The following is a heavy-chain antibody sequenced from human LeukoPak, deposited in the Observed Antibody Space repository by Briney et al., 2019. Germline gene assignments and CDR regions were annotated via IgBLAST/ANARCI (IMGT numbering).Heavy chain of an antibody. D-gene: IGHD6-6*01. Sequence: SETLSLTCTVSGGSISSSGPYWGWIRQPPGKGLEWIGSIYYSGNTYNPSLKSRVTISVDTSKNQFSLNLTSVNAADTAVYYCARVMAARREDLNWFDPWGQGTLVTVSS. CDR1: GGSISSSGPY. J-gene: IGHJ5*02. CDR2: IYYSGNT. V-gene: IGHV4-39*07. CDR3: ARVMAARREDLNWFDP.